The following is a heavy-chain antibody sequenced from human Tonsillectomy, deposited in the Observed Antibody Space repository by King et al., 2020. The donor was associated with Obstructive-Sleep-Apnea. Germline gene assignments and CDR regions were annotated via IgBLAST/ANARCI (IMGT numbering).Heavy chain of an antibody. D-gene: IGHD3-10*01. Sequence: VQLVESGGGLVKPGGSLRLSCAASGFTFNNAWMSWVRQAPGRGLEWVGRIKSKTAGGTTDYAAPVKGRFTISRDASKNTLYRQMNSLKTEDTSVYYCTTAPKILSGGTDVWGQGTTVTVSS. CDR3: TTAPKILSGGTDV. V-gene: IGHV3-15*01. CDR1: GFTFNNAW. J-gene: IGHJ6*02. CDR2: IKSKTAGGTT.